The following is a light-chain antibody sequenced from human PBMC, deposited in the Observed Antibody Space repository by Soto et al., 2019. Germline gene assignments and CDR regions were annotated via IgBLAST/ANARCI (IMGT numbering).Light chain of an antibody. CDR2: DNS. Sequence: HSVLTQPPSVSGAPGQRVTISCTGSSSNIGAGYDVHWYQQLPGTAPKLLIYDNSNRPSGVPDRFSGSKSGTSASLAITGFQAEDEADYYCQSYNSSLSGSVFGGGTKVTVL. CDR1: SSNIGAGYD. CDR3: QSYNSSLSGSV. V-gene: IGLV1-40*01. J-gene: IGLJ2*01.